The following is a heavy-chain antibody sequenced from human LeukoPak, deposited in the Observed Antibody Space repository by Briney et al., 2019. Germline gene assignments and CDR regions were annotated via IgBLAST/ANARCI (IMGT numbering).Heavy chain of an antibody. J-gene: IGHJ6*02. V-gene: IGHV3-23*01. Sequence: PGGSLRLSCAASGFTFSSYAMSWVRQAPGKGLEWVSAISGSGGSTYYADSVKGRFTISRGNSKNTLYLQMNSLRAEDTAVYYCAKSSAIAVAGTRSSYYYCGMDVWGQGTTVTVSS. CDR2: ISGSGGST. CDR1: GFTFSSYA. CDR3: AKSSAIAVAGTRSSYYYCGMDV. D-gene: IGHD6-19*01.